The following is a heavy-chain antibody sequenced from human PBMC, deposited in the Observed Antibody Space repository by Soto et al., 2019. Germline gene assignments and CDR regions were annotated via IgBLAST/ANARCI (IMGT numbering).Heavy chain of an antibody. CDR2: IIPIFGTA. J-gene: IGHJ5*02. Sequence: ASVKVSCKASGGTFSSYAISWVRQAPGQGLERIGGIIPIFGTANYAQKFQGRVTITADESTSTAYMELSSLRSEDTDVYYCARGKKNYDFWSGYSAWGQGTLVTVSS. D-gene: IGHD3-3*01. CDR1: GGTFSSYA. V-gene: IGHV1-69*13. CDR3: ARGKKNYDFWSGYSA.